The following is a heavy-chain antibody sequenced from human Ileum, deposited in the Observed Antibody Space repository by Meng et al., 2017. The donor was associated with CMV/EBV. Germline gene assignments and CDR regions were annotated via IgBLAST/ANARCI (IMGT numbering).Heavy chain of an antibody. D-gene: IGHD5-24*01. J-gene: IGHJ1*01. Sequence: QVQLKHGGAGLLKPSETRSLPCAVSGEPLNGFFCSWIRQPPGRGLEWIGEVNNRGRTNYNPSLKSRLTISIDTSKRQLSLMVTSVTAADSAIYYCASGRLQFTPSALQHWGPGTLVTVSS. CDR2: VNNRGRT. CDR3: ASGRLQFTPSALQH. V-gene: IGHV4-34*02. CDR1: GEPLNGFF.